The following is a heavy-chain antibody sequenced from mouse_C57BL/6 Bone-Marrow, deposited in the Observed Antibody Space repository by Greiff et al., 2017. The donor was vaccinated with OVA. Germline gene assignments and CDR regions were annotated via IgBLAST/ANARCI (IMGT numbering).Heavy chain of an antibody. CDR2: IYPGSGST. J-gene: IGHJ2*01. CDR3: ARRDYGSSYVIY. D-gene: IGHD1-1*01. CDR1: GYTFTSYW. Sequence: QVHVKQSGAELVKPGASVKMSCKASGYTFTSYWITWVKQRPGQGLEWIGDIYPGSGSTNYNEKFKSKATLTVDTSSSTAYMQLSSLTSEDSAVYYCARRDYGSSYVIYWGQGTTLTVSS. V-gene: IGHV1-55*01.